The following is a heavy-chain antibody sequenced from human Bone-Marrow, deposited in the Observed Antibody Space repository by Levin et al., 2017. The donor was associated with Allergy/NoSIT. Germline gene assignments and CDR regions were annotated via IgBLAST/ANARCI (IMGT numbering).Heavy chain of an antibody. D-gene: IGHD3-9*01. CDR2: INHSGST. J-gene: IGHJ6*02. Sequence: PSETLSLTCAVYGGSFSGYYWSWIRQPPGKGLEWIGEINHSGSTNYNPSLKSRVTISVDTSKNQFSLKLSSVTAADTAVYYCARNYILTGYYNVSGVGEYYYYYGMDVWGQGTTVTVSS. V-gene: IGHV4-34*01. CDR1: GGSFSGYY. CDR3: ARNYILTGYYNVSGVGEYYYYYGMDV.